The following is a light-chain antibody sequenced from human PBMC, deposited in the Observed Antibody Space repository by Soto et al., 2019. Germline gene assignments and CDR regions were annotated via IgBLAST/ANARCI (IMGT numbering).Light chain of an antibody. CDR2: DAS. CDR3: QEYTSAT. CDR1: QSISDW. J-gene: IGKJ2*01. V-gene: IGKV1-5*01. Sequence: DIQMTQSPSTLSASVGDRVTITCRASQSISDWLAWYQQKPGKAPKLLIYDASTLQSGVPSRFSGSGSGTEFTLTISSLQPDDVATYYCQEYTSATFGQGTKLEIE.